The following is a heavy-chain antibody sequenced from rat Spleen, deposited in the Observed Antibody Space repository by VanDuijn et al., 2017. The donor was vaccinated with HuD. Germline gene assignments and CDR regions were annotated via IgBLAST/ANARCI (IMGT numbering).Heavy chain of an antibody. CDR1: GFSLTTHH. Sequence: SGPGLVQPSQTLSLTCTVSGFSLTTHHVSWVRQPPGKSLVWMGIIWAGGGTNYNSAVKSRLSISRDTSKSQVLLKMNSLQPEDTGTYYCARHLREASGVMDAWGQGASVTVSS. V-gene: IGHV2-72*01. D-gene: IGHD4-3*01. CDR2: IWAGGGT. J-gene: IGHJ4*01. CDR3: ARHLREASGVMDA.